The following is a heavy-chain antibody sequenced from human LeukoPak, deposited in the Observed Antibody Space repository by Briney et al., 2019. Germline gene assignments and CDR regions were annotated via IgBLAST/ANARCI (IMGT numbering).Heavy chain of an antibody. V-gene: IGHV4-30-2*01. D-gene: IGHD3-10*01. CDR3: ARANGYYGSGIPYFDF. Sequence: PSQTLSLTCAVSGGSISSGDYSWNWIRQPPGKGLEWIGYIYHSVSTYYNPSLKSRVTISVERSKNQFSLKLTSVTAADAALYYCARANGYYGSGIPYFDFWGQGTLSPSPQ. J-gene: IGHJ4*02. CDR1: GGSISSGDYS. CDR2: IYHSVST.